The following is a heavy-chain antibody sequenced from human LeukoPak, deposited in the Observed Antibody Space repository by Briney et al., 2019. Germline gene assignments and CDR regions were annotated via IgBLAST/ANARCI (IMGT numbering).Heavy chain of an antibody. CDR3: AKRYYGSGRYDSHSFDY. V-gene: IGHV3-21*04. D-gene: IGHD3-10*01. CDR2: ISSSSYI. CDR1: GFTFSSYS. J-gene: IGHJ4*02. Sequence: GGSLRLSCAASGFTFSSYSMNWVRQAPGKGLEWVSSISSSSYIYYADSVKGRFTISRDNAKNSLYLQMNSLRAEDTAVYYCAKRYYGSGRYDSHSFDYWGQGTLVTVSS.